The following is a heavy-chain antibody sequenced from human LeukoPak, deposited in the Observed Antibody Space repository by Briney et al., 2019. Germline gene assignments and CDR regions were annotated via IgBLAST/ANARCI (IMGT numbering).Heavy chain of an antibody. Sequence: PGGSLRLSCAISGFGVSNYYMSWVRQAPGKGLEWVSLIRDTGETFFADSVRGRFTLSRDNSKNTMYLQMNRLRVEDTAVYFCARDRAATQDWVEFDPWGQGTLVTVSS. J-gene: IGHJ5*02. D-gene: IGHD2-15*01. V-gene: IGHV3-66*03. CDR3: ARDRAATQDWVEFDP. CDR2: IRDTGET. CDR1: GFGVSNYY.